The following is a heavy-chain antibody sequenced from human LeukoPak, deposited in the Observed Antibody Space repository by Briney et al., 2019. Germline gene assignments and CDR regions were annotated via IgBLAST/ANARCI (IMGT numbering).Heavy chain of an antibody. J-gene: IGHJ4*02. CDR1: GYTFTSYG. CDR3: ARDGVRRYCSGGSCYSFDY. CDR2: ISAYNGNT. D-gene: IGHD2-15*01. Sequence: ASVKVSCKASGYTFTSYGISWVRQAPGQGLEWMGWISAYNGNTNYAQKLQGRVTMTTDTSTSTAYMELRSLRSDDTAVYYCARDGVRRYCSGGSCYSFDYWGQGTLVTVSS. V-gene: IGHV1-18*01.